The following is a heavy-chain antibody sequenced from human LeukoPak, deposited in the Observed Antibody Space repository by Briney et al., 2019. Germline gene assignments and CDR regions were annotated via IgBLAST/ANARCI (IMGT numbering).Heavy chain of an antibody. CDR1: GYTFTSYG. CDR3: ARDSVDYYYYGMDV. V-gene: IGHV1-18*01. CDR2: ISAYNGNT. D-gene: IGHD2-2*01. Sequence: GASVKVSCKASGYTFTSYGISWVRQAPGQGLEWMGWISAYNGNTNYAQKLQGRVTMTTDTPTSTAYMELRSLRSDDTAVYYCARDSVDYYYYGMDVWGQGTTVTVSS. J-gene: IGHJ6*02.